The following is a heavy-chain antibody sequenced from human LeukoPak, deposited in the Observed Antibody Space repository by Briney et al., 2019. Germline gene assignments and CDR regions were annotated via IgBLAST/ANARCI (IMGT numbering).Heavy chain of an antibody. CDR2: ISTSGDST. V-gene: IGHV3-23*01. Sequence: GGSLRLSCAASGFTFSSYAMSWVRQAPGKGLEWVAAISTSGDSTYHADSVKGRFTISRDNSKNTLFLQMDSLRAEDTALYYCARRLLVTKDFDYWGQGTLVTVSS. CDR3: ARRLLVTKDFDY. J-gene: IGHJ4*02. D-gene: IGHD2-8*02. CDR1: GFTFSSYA.